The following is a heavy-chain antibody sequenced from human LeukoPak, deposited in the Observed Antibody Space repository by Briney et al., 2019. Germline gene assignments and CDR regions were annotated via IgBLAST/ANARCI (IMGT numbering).Heavy chain of an antibody. CDR3: AKDRANWAIDD. CDR1: GFTFTDHP. J-gene: IGHJ4*02. D-gene: IGHD3-16*01. Sequence: GGSLRLSCVASGFTFTDHPMNWVRQAPGKGLEWISYIGGDGIAFYADSVKGRFTASKDDARKSMYLQMNSPRVEDTAVYYCAKDRANWAIDDWGQGTQVTVSS. CDR2: IGGDGIA. V-gene: IGHV3-69-1*01.